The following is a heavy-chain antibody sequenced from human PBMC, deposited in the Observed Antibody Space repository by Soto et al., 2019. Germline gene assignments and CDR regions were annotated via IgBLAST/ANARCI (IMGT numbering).Heavy chain of an antibody. V-gene: IGHV1-69*13. CDR3: ARDSNYDILTGQHDAFDI. Sequence: GASVKVSCKASGGTFSSYAISWVRQAPGQGLEWMGGIIPIFGTANYAQKFQGRVTITADESTSTAYMELSSLRSEDTAVYYCARDSNYDILTGQHDAFDIWGQGTAVTVSS. CDR1: GGTFSSYA. CDR2: IIPIFGTA. D-gene: IGHD3-9*01. J-gene: IGHJ3*02.